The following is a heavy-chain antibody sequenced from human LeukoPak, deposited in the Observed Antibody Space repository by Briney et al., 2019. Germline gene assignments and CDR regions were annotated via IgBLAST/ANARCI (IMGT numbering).Heavy chain of an antibody. CDR2: ISGSGVST. CDR3: AKDERNWNYNLASQTYD. V-gene: IGHV3-23*01. CDR1: GFPFGSHA. J-gene: IGHJ4*02. Sequence: GGSLRLSCAASGFPFGSHAMKWVRQAPGKGLEWVSAISGSGVSTYYADSVKGRFTVSRDNSKNTLYLQMSSLRAEDTAVYYCAKDERNWNYNLASQTYDWGQGALVTVSS. D-gene: IGHD1-7*01.